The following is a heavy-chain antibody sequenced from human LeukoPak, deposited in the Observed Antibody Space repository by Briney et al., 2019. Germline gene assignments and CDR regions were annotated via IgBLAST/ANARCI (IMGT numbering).Heavy chain of an antibody. Sequence: SETLSLTCTVSGGSISSYYWSWIRQPPGKGLEWIGYIYYSGSTNYNPSLKSRVTISVDTSKNQFSLKLSSVTAADTAVYYCARHEGYYYDSSGYRPEAFDIWGQGTMVTVSS. CDR1: GGSISSYY. J-gene: IGHJ3*02. CDR3: ARHEGYYYDSSGYRPEAFDI. CDR2: IYYSGST. D-gene: IGHD3-22*01. V-gene: IGHV4-59*08.